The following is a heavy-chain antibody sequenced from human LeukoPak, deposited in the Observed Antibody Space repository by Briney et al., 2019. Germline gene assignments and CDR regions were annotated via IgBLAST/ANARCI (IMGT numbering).Heavy chain of an antibody. Sequence: GASVKVSCKASGGTFSSYAISWVRQAPGQGLEWMGRIIPILGIANYAQKFQGRVTITADKSTSTAYMELSSLRSEDTAVYYCASMVRGVIVADYWGQGTLVTVSS. J-gene: IGHJ4*02. D-gene: IGHD3-10*01. CDR2: IIPILGIA. CDR1: GGTFSSYA. V-gene: IGHV1-69*04. CDR3: ASMVRGVIVADY.